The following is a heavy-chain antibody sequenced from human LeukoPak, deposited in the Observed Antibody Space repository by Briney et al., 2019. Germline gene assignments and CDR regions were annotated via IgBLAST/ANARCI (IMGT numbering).Heavy chain of an antibody. Sequence: GGSLRLSCEPSGFPFSSYWMLWVRQAPGKGLVWVSRISGDGTIKTYADFVRGRFTISRDNTKNILYLQMNSLKVEDTAIYFCSRSQFDYWGQGVLITVSS. CDR1: GFPFSSYW. J-gene: IGHJ4*02. CDR2: ISGDGTIK. CDR3: SRSQFDY. V-gene: IGHV3-74*03.